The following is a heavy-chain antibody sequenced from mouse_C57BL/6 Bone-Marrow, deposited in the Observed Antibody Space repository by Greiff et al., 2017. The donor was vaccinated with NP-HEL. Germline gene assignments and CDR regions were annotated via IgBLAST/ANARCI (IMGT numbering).Heavy chain of an antibody. CDR3: AYYYGSSYEAWFAY. J-gene: IGHJ3*01. V-gene: IGHV1-39*01. D-gene: IGHD1-1*01. Sequence: EVHLVESGPELVKPGASVKISCKASGYSFTDYNMNWVKQSNGKSLEWIGVINPNYGTTSYNQKFKGKATLTVDQSSSTAYMQLNSLTSEDSAVYYCAYYYGSSYEAWFAYWGQGTLVTVSA. CDR1: GYSFTDYN. CDR2: INPNYGTT.